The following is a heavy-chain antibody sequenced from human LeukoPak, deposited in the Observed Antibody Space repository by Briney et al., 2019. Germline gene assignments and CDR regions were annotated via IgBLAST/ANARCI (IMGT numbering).Heavy chain of an antibody. J-gene: IGHJ6*02. CDR2: ISSSSSYI. CDR1: GFTFISYS. D-gene: IGHD3/OR15-3a*01. CDR3: ARDGPYYYYGMDV. V-gene: IGHV3-21*01. Sequence: GGSLRLSCAASGFTFISYSMNWVRQAPGKGLEWVSSISSSSSYIYYADSVKGRFTISRDNAKNSLYLQMNSLRAEDTAVYYCARDGPYYYYGMDVWGQGTTVTVSS.